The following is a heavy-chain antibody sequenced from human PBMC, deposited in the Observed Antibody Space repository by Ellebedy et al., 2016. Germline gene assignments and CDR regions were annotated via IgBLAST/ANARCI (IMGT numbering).Heavy chain of an antibody. CDR3: ANLWWLPNGMDV. CDR2: ISYDGSNK. J-gene: IGHJ6*02. D-gene: IGHD5-12*01. CDR1: GFTFSSYA. Sequence: GGSLRLSXAASGFTFSSYAMHWVRQAPGKGLEWVAVISYDGSNKYYADSVKGRFTISRDNSKNTLYLQMNSLRAEDTAVYYCANLWWLPNGMDVWGQGTTVTVSS. V-gene: IGHV3-30-3*02.